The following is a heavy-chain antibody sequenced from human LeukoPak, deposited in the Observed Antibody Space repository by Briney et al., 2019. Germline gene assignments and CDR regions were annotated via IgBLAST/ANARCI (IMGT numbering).Heavy chain of an antibody. Sequence: GGSLRLSCAASGFTLSSYNMNWVRQAPGKGLEWVSSITSSSSHIYYADSVKGRFTISRDNAKDSLYLQIDSLRAEDTAVYYCARDPYSGSYVDYYYYYYMDVWGKGTTVTISS. CDR3: ARDPYSGSYVDYYYYYYMDV. V-gene: IGHV3-21*01. CDR1: GFTLSSYN. D-gene: IGHD6-13*01. CDR2: ITSSSSHI. J-gene: IGHJ6*03.